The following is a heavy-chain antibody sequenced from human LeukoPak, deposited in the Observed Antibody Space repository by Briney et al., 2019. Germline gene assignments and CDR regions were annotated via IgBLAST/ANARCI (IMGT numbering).Heavy chain of an antibody. Sequence: GGSLRLSCVASGFTFSSYWMSWVRQAPGKGLEWVGNIKQDGSEKYYVDSVKGRFTISRDNAKNSLYLQMNSLRAEDTAVHYCVTNFDPDVDWGQGTLVTVSS. V-gene: IGHV3-7*01. CDR2: IKQDGSEK. D-gene: IGHD3-9*01. CDR1: GFTFSSYW. J-gene: IGHJ4*02. CDR3: VTNFDPDVD.